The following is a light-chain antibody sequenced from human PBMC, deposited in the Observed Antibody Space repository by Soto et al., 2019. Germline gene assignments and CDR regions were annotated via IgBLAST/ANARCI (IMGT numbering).Light chain of an antibody. V-gene: IGLV2-14*01. Sequence: QSVLTQPASGSGSPGQSITISCTGSSSDVGAYKYVSWFQQHPGKAPKLIIYEVSNRPSGVSDRFSGSKSGNTASLTISGLQAEDEADYHCSSYTTTTAWVFGGGTKLTVL. CDR1: SSDVGAYKY. CDR2: EVS. J-gene: IGLJ3*02. CDR3: SSYTTTTAWV.